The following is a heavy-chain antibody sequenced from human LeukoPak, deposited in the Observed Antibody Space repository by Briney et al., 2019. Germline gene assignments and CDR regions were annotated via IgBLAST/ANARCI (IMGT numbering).Heavy chain of an antibody. CDR2: IRCKSYGGTT. CDR3: TRHLYSGSSGGFVY. D-gene: IGHD1-26*01. Sequence: PGGSLRLSCTASGFTFGDYAMSWVRLAPGKGLEWVGFIRCKSYGGTTEYAASVRGRFTISRDDSKSIAYLQMHSLKTEDTAVYYCTRHLYSGSSGGFVYWGQGTLVTVSS. V-gene: IGHV3-49*04. CDR1: GFTFGDYA. J-gene: IGHJ4*02.